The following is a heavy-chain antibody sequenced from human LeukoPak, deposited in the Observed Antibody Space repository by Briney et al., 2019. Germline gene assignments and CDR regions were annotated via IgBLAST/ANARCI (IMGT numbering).Heavy chain of an antibody. J-gene: IGHJ4*02. CDR1: GFTFSSHS. D-gene: IGHD3-22*01. CDR3: ARGEYYYDSSGPTAGGDY. CDR2: ISSSSSYI. Sequence: GGSLRLSCAASGFTFSSHSMNWVRQAPGKGLEWVSSISSSSSYIYYADSVKGRFTISRDNAKNSLYLQMNSLRAEDTAVYYCARGEYYYDSSGPTAGGDYWGQGTLVTVSS. V-gene: IGHV3-21*01.